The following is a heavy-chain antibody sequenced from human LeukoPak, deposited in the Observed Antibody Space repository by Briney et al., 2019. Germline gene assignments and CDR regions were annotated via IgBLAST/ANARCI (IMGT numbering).Heavy chain of an antibody. CDR3: ARDDLEIHWMPL. Sequence: ASVKVSCKASGYTFTGYYIHWARQAPGQGLEWMGWINPHSGGTNSAQRFQGRVTMTRDTSISTAYMELSSLTSDDTAVYYCARDDLEIHWMPLWGLGTLVTVSS. V-gene: IGHV1-2*02. D-gene: IGHD1-1*01. CDR1: GYTFTGYY. J-gene: IGHJ1*01. CDR2: INPHSGGT.